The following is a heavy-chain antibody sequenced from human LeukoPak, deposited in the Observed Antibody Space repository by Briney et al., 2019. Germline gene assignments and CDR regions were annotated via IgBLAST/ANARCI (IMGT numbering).Heavy chain of an antibody. CDR2: ISYDGSNK. V-gene: IGHV3-30*04. CDR1: GFTFSSYA. J-gene: IGHJ4*02. Sequence: PGRSLRLSCAASGFTFSSYAMHWVRQAPGKGLEWVAVISYDGSNKYYADSVKGRFTISRDNSKSTLYLQMNSLRAEDTAVYYCASGTGYFDWLFPYWGQGTLVTVSS. CDR3: ASGTGYFDWLFPY. D-gene: IGHD3-9*01.